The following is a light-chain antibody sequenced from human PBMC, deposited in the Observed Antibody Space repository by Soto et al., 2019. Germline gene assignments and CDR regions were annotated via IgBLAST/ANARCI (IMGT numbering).Light chain of an antibody. CDR2: GVS. CDR3: QQYANSPIT. J-gene: IGKJ5*01. CDR1: QSVSSNF. V-gene: IGKV3-20*01. Sequence: EIVLTQSPGTLSLSPGESAAVSCRASQSVSSNFLAWYQQKPGQAPRLLIYGVSSRASGIPDRFFGRGSGTDFTLTINRLEPEDFAVYYCQQYANSPITFGPGTRLEI.